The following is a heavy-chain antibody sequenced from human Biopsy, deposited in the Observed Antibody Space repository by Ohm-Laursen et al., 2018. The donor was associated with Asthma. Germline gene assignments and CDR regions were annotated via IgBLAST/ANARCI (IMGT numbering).Heavy chain of an antibody. CDR1: GFTFGDYW. V-gene: IGHV3-7*01. CDR2: IKHDGTEK. J-gene: IGHJ1*01. CDR3: ARTFHFWSPYHAEHYQL. Sequence: SLRLSCAASGFTFGDYWMSWVRQVPGKGLEWAANIKHDGTEKNHGDSLKGRFTISRDNAKNSLYLQMNSLRAEDTAVYYCARTFHFWSPYHAEHYQLWGQGTLVTVSS. D-gene: IGHD3-3*02.